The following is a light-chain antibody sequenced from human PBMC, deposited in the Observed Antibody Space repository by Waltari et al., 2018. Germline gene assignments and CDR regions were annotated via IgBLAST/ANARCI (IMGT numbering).Light chain of an antibody. J-gene: IGKJ4*01. CDR1: QSLLHSNGNIY. CDR2: LGS. V-gene: IGKV2-28*01. CDR3: MQTLQTPLT. Sequence: DIVMTQSPLSLPVTPGEPASISCRSSQSLLHSNGNIYLDWYLQKPGQSPRLLIYLGSNRASGVPDRFRGSGSGTDFTLKISRVEAEDVGVYYCMQTLQTPLTFGGGTKVEIK.